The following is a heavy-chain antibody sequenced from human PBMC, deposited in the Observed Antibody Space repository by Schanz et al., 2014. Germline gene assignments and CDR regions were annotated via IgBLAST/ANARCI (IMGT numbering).Heavy chain of an antibody. J-gene: IGHJ5*02. V-gene: IGHV3-66*01. CDR3: AKDQLANYRGSGYNWFDP. D-gene: IGHD3-10*01. CDR1: GFTFGAYT. CDR2: IYSDGRT. Sequence: EVQLVESGGGLVKPGGSLRLSCVTSGFTFGAYTMNWVRQAPGKGLEWVSVIYSDGRTYYGDSVKGRFTISRDNSKNTLYLQMNSLRAEDTAVYYCAKDQLANYRGSGYNWFDPWGQGTLVTVSS.